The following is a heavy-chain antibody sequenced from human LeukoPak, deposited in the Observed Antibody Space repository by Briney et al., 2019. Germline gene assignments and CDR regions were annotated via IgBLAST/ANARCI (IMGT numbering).Heavy chain of an antibody. CDR2: IYPRDGST. V-gene: IGHV1-46*01. Sequence: ASVKVSCKASGYTFTSYYIHWVRQAPGQGLEWMGMIYPRDGSTSYAQKFQGRVTVTRDTSTSTVHMELSGLRSEDTAVYYCARDQEGFDYWGQGTLVTVSS. CDR1: GYTFTSYY. CDR3: ARDQEGFDY. J-gene: IGHJ4*02.